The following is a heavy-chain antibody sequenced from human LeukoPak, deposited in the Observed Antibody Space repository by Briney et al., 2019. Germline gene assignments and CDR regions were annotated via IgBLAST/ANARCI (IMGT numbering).Heavy chain of an antibody. Sequence: SSETLSLTCTVSGGSISSYYWSWIRQPPGKGLEWIGYIYYSGSTNYNPSLKSRVTISVDTSKNQFSLKLSSVTAADTAVYYCAREGDCSGGSCRDYQNWFDPWGQGTLVTVSS. CDR1: GGSISSYY. V-gene: IGHV4-59*01. J-gene: IGHJ5*02. D-gene: IGHD2-15*01. CDR3: AREGDCSGGSCRDYQNWFDP. CDR2: IYYSGST.